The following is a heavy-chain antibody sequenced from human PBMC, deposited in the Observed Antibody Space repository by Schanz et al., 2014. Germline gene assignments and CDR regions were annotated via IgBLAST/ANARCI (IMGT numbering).Heavy chain of an antibody. J-gene: IGHJ3*02. CDR3: ARKMKLGVYGGKGHDSLDI. Sequence: VQLVESGGGVVQPGRSLRLSCAAPGFTFSSYGMHWVRQAPGKGLEWVAVIWYDGSNKYYADSVKGRFTISRDNSKNTLFLQMNTLRAEDTAVYYCARKMKLGVYGGKGHDSLDIWGQGTMVTVSS. V-gene: IGHV3-33*01. D-gene: IGHD4-17*01. CDR1: GFTFSSYG. CDR2: IWYDGSNK.